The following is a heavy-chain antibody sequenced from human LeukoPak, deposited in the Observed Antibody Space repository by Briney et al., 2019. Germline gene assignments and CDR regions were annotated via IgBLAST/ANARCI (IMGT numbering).Heavy chain of an antibody. V-gene: IGHV4-59*12. Sequence: SETLSLTCTVSGGSISSYYWSWIRQPPGKGLEWIGYIYYSGSTNYNPSLKSRVTISIDTSKNQFSLKLSSVTAADTAVYYCARDVKSKIAVSVLHAVDIWGQGTMVTVSS. CDR2: IYYSGST. CDR1: GGSISSYY. J-gene: IGHJ3*02. CDR3: ARDVKSKIAVSVLHAVDI. D-gene: IGHD6-19*01.